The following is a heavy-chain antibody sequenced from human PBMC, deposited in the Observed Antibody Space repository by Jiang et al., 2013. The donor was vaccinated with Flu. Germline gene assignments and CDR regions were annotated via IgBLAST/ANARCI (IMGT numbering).Heavy chain of an antibody. Sequence: LLKPSETLSLTCAVYGGSFSGYYWSWIRQPPGKGLEWIGEINHSGSTNYNPSLKSRVTISVDTSKNQFSLKLSSVTAADTAVYYCARVWEAMVRGVSGMDVWGQGTTVTVSS. J-gene: IGHJ6*02. CDR2: INHSGST. CDR3: ARVWEAMVRGVSGMDV. CDR1: GGSFSGYY. D-gene: IGHD3-10*01. V-gene: IGHV4-34*01.